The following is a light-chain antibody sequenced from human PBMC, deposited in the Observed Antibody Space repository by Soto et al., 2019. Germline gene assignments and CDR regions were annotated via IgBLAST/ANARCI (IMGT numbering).Light chain of an antibody. CDR3: QQYYTTPRT. CDR2: WAS. V-gene: IGKV4-1*01. Sequence: DIVMTQSPDSLAVSLGERATINCKSSQSVLYTSNNKNYLAWYQQKPGHPPKVLIYWASTRESGVPDRFSGSGSGTAFTHTISSLLAEDVAVYYCQQYYTTPRTFGQGTKVEIK. CDR1: QSVLYTSNNKNY. J-gene: IGKJ1*01.